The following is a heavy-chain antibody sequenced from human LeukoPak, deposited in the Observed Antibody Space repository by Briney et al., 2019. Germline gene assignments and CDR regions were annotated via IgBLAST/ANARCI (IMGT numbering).Heavy chain of an antibody. CDR2: ISYDGSNK. D-gene: IGHD1-1*01. CDR3: AKDVQLETPLEDAFDI. Sequence: GGSLRLSCAASGFTFSSYAMHWVRQAPGKGLEWVAVISYDGSNKYYADSVKGRFTISRDNSKNTLYLQMNSLRAEDTAVYYCAKDVQLETPLEDAFDIWGQGTMVTVSS. J-gene: IGHJ3*02. CDR1: GFTFSSYA. V-gene: IGHV3-30-3*01.